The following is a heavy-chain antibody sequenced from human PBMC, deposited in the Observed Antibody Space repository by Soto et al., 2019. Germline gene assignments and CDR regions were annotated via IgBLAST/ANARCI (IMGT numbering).Heavy chain of an antibody. J-gene: IGHJ4*02. CDR2: TYYRSKWYN. Sequence: PSQTLSLTCAISGDSVSSNSAAWNWIRQSPSRGLEWLGRTYYRSKWYNDYAVSVKSRITINPDTSKNQFSLQLNSVTPEDTAVYYCARAYYGSGSHSSHLDYWGQGTLVTVSS. D-gene: IGHD3-10*01. V-gene: IGHV6-1*01. CDR3: ARAYYGSGSHSSHLDY. CDR1: GDSVSSNSAA.